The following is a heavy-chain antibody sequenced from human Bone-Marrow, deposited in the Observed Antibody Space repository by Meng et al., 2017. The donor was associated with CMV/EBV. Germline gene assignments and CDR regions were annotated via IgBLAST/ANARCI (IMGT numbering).Heavy chain of an antibody. Sequence: GSLRLSCTVSGGSISGYYWGWIRQPPGKGLEWIGYMYYSGSTAYNPSLKSRVSISVDTSKNQFSLRLTSVTAADTAVYYCAREYYYDSRGSPYYYGMDVWGQGTTVTVSS. V-gene: IGHV4-59*01. CDR1: GGSISGYY. CDR2: MYYSGST. CDR3: AREYYYDSRGSPYYYGMDV. D-gene: IGHD3-22*01. J-gene: IGHJ6*02.